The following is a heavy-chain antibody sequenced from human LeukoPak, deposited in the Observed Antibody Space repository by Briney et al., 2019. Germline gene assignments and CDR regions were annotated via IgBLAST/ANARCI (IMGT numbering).Heavy chain of an antibody. Sequence: GGSLRLSCAASGFTFSSYTMNWVRQAPGKGLEWVSYISRSSSTIYYADSVKGRFTISRDNAKNSLYLQVNSLRAEDTAVYYCAGEFIYSSGHYGGFDIWGQGTMVTVSS. CDR3: AGEFIYSSGHYGGFDI. V-gene: IGHV3-48*01. D-gene: IGHD3-22*01. CDR2: ISRSSSTI. J-gene: IGHJ3*02. CDR1: GFTFSSYT.